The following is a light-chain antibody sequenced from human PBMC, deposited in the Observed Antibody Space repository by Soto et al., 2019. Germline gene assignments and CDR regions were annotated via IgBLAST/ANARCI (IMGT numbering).Light chain of an antibody. Sequence: VVVTMSAAALSVSPGDSATLSCRASQIVNTNVAWYQQRPGQAPRLLIFAASTRATGVAARFSGSGSGTKFTLTVDSLQSEDFAVYYCQQYNNWPPALTFGGGTKVDIK. J-gene: IGKJ4*01. CDR2: AAS. CDR1: QIVNTN. V-gene: IGKV3-15*01. CDR3: QQYNNWPPALT.